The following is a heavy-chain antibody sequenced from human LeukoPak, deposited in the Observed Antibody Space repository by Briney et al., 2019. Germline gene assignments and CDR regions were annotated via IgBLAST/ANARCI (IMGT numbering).Heavy chain of an antibody. D-gene: IGHD1-1*01. CDR2: IKQDGSEK. V-gene: IGHV3-7*03. CDR1: GFTFSTHW. Sequence: GGSLRLSCAASGFTFSTHWMRWVRQAPGKGLEWVASIKQDGSEKNYVDSVKGRFTISRDNAKNSLYLQMNSLRGEDTALYYCARGGLIQRHAFDIWGQGIMVTVSS. J-gene: IGHJ3*02. CDR3: ARGGLIQRHAFDI.